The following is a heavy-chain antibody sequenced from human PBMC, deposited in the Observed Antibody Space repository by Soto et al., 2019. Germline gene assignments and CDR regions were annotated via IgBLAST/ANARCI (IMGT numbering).Heavy chain of an antibody. D-gene: IGHD4-17*01. J-gene: IGHJ5*02. V-gene: IGHV4-59*08. CDR2: IYYSGST. CDR3: ARQGLRPNNWFDP. CDR1: GGSISSYY. Sequence: PSETLSLTCTVSGGSISSYYWSWIRQPPGKGLEWIGYIYYSGSTNYNPSLKSRVTISVDTSKNQFSLKLSSVTAADTAVYYCARQGLRPNNWFDPWGQGTLVTVSS.